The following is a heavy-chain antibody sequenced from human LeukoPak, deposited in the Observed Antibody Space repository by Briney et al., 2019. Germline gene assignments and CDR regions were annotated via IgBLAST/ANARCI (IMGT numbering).Heavy chain of an antibody. D-gene: IGHD1-26*01. V-gene: IGHV3-33*06. CDR1: GFTFSSYG. Sequence: PGGSLRLSCAASGFTFSSYGMHWVRQAPGKGLEWVAVIWYDGSNKYYADSVKGRSTISRDNSKNTLYLQMNSLRAEDTAVYYCAKDSTGGIGAFDIWGQGTMVTVSS. CDR3: AKDSTGGIGAFDI. CDR2: IWYDGSNK. J-gene: IGHJ3*02.